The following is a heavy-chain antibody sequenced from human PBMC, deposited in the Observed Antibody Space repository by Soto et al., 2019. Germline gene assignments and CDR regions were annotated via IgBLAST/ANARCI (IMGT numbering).Heavy chain of an antibody. V-gene: IGHV3-30*18. D-gene: IGHD6-13*01. CDR1: GFTFSSYG. Sequence: PGGSLRLSCAASGFTFSSYGMHWVRQAPGKGLEWVAVISYDGSNKYYADTVKGRFTISRDNSKNTLYLQMNSLRAEDRVVYYCAKDGGIAAAKRPSNWFDPWGQGTLVNVSS. CDR3: AKDGGIAAAKRPSNWFDP. J-gene: IGHJ5*02. CDR2: ISYDGSNK.